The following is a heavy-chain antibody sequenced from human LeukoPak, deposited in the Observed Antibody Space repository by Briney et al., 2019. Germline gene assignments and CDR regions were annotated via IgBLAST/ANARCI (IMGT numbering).Heavy chain of an antibody. CDR3: ARDRLDYGDYETCLDV. CDR1: GGTFSSYA. CDR2: IIPIFGTA. D-gene: IGHD4-17*01. J-gene: IGHJ6*04. Sequence: GASVKVSCKASGGTFSSYAISWVRQAPGQGLEWMGGIIPIFGTANYAQKFQGRVTITADESTSTAYMELSSLGSEDTAVYYCARDRLDYGDYETCLDVWGKGTTVTVSS. V-gene: IGHV1-69*13.